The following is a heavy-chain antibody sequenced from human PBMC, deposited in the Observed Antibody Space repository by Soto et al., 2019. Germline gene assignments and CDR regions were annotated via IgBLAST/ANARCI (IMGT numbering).Heavy chain of an antibody. CDR1: GFIVSSNY. D-gene: IGHD2-21*01. Sequence: GGSLRLSCAASGFIVSSNYMSWVRQAPGKGLEWVSVIYSGGSTYYADSVKGRFTISRDNSKNTLFLQMDSLRAEDTAAYYCAVKVAYGEFHYYMDVWGKGTTVTVSS. J-gene: IGHJ6*03. CDR3: AVKVAYGEFHYYMDV. V-gene: IGHV3-66*01. CDR2: IYSGGST.